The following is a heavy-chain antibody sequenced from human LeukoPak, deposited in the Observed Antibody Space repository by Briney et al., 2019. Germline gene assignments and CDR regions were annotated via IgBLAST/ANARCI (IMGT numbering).Heavy chain of an antibody. CDR3: ASGMEGWYFDL. J-gene: IGHJ2*01. CDR1: GYTFTDYF. Sequence: ASVKVSCKASGYTFTDYFMHWVRQAPGQGLEWMGWINPNSGGTNYTQKFQGRVTMTRDTSISTAYMELISLRSDDTAVYYCASGMEGWYFDLWGRGTLVTVSS. D-gene: IGHD3-3*01. CDR2: INPNSGGT. V-gene: IGHV1-2*02.